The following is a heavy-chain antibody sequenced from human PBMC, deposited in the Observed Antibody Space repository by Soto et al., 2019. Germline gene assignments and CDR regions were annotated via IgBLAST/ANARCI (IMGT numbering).Heavy chain of an antibody. CDR2: IIPIFGTA. Sequence: SVKVSCKASGGTFSSYAISWVRQAPGQGLEWMGGIIPIFGTANYAQKFQGRVTITADESTSTAYMERSSLRSEDTAVYYCARALNLRYFDWLLPYYSYYGMDVWGEGATVTVSS. CDR1: GGTFSSYA. CDR3: ARALNLRYFDWLLPYYSYYGMDV. D-gene: IGHD3-9*01. V-gene: IGHV1-69*13. J-gene: IGHJ6*04.